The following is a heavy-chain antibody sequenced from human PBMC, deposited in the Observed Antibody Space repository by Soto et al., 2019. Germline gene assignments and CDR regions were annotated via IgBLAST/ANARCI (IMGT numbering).Heavy chain of an antibody. V-gene: IGHV4-61*01. CDR2: IYYSGST. Sequence: SETLSLTCTVSGGSVSSGSYYWSWIRQPPGKGLEWIGYIYYSGSTNYNPSLKSRVTISEDTSKNQFSLRLSSVTAADTAEYYCARISRGAYYYGSGSYYRDYWGQGTLVTVSS. CDR1: GGSVSSGSYY. D-gene: IGHD3-10*01. CDR3: ARISRGAYYYGSGSYYRDY. J-gene: IGHJ4*02.